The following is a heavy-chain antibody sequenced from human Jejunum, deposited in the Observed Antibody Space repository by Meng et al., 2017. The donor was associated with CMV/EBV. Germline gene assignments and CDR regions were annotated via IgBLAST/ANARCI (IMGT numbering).Heavy chain of an antibody. CDR3: ARTVAGALAFDI. V-gene: IGHV5-51*01. D-gene: IGHD3-10*01. J-gene: IGHJ3*02. CDR1: GYSFVSHG. CDR2: VFPLDSDT. Sequence: GSGYSFVSHGIGWVRQMPGKGLEWMGIVFPLDSDTRYSPSFQGHVTISADKSISTAYLQWSSLEASDTAMYYCARTVAGALAFDIWGQGTMVTVSS.